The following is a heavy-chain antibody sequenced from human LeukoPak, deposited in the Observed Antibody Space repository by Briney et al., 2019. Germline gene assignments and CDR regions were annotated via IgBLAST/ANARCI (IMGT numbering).Heavy chain of an antibody. J-gene: IGHJ4*02. V-gene: IGHV3-74*01. CDR3: ARDQSIAGPTTADY. D-gene: IGHD1-26*01. CDR2: INTDASNT. Sequence: PGGSLRLSCAASGLTFSRFWMHWVRQAPGKGLVWVSRINTDASNTIYADSVKCRFTISRDNAKNTLYLQMNSLRGEHTAVYYCARDQSIAGPTTADYWGQGTLVTVSS. CDR1: GLTFSRFW.